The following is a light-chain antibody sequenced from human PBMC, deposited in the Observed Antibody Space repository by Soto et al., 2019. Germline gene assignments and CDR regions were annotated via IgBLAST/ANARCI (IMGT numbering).Light chain of an antibody. Sequence: QSALTQPPSASGSPGQSVTISCTGTSSDVGAYDYVSWYQQHPDKAPKLMIYEVNKWPSGVPDRFSGSKSGNTASLTVSGLQADDEADYYCSSFAGSNTDVVFGGGTKLTVL. CDR1: SSDVGAYDY. CDR2: EVN. J-gene: IGLJ2*01. V-gene: IGLV2-8*01. CDR3: SSFAGSNTDVV.